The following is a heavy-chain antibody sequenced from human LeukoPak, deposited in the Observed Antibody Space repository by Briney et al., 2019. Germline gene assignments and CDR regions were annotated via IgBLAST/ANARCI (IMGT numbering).Heavy chain of an antibody. CDR2: IYYSGST. D-gene: IGHD4-17*01. V-gene: IGHV4-59*12. CDR3: ASLTSYGDYIFDY. CDR1: GGSISSYY. J-gene: IGHJ4*02. Sequence: SETLSLTCTVSGGSISSYYWSWIRQPPGKGLEWIGYIYYSGSTNYNPSLKSRVTISVDTSKNQFSLKLSSVTAADTAVYYCASLTSYGDYIFDYWGQGTLVTVSS.